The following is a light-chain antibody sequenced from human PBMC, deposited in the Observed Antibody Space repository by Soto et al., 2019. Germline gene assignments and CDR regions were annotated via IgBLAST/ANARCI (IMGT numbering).Light chain of an antibody. CDR3: QQRSNWPRT. CDR2: DAS. CDR1: HSVDSSY. V-gene: IGKV3-11*01. J-gene: IGKJ1*01. Sequence: EVVLTQSPGALSLSPGERATLSCRASHSVDSSYFAWYQQRPGQAPRLLIYDASNRATGIPARFSGSGSGTDFTLTISSLEPEDFAVYYCQQRSNWPRTFGQGTKVDIK.